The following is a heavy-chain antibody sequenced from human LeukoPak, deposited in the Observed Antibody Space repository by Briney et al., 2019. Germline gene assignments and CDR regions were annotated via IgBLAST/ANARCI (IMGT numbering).Heavy chain of an antibody. CDR2: INPSGGST. D-gene: IGHD6-13*01. CDR1: GGTFSSYA. V-gene: IGHV1-46*01. CDR3: AREVVAAAGNRYYFDY. Sequence: ASVKVSCKASGGTFSSYAISWVRQAPGQGLEWMGIINPSGGSTSYAQKFQGRVTMTRDTSTSTVYMELSSLRSEDTAVYYCAREVVAAAGNRYYFDYWGQGTLVTVSS. J-gene: IGHJ4*02.